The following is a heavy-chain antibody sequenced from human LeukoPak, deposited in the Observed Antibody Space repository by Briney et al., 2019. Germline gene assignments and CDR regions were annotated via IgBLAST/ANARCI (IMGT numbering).Heavy chain of an antibody. J-gene: IGHJ4*02. V-gene: IGHV3-30*18. CDR2: ISYDGSNK. D-gene: IGHD2-21*02. CDR3: ANLDCGGDCYSDS. CDR1: GFTFSSYG. Sequence: GGSLRLSCAASGFTFSSYGMHWVRQAPSKGLEWVAVISYDGSNKYSADSVKGRFTISRDNSKNTLFLQMNSLRAEDTAVYYCANLDCGGDCYSDSWGQGTLVTVSS.